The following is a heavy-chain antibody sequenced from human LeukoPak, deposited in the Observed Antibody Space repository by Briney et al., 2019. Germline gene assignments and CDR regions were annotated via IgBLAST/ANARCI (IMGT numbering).Heavy chain of an antibody. V-gene: IGHV3-21*04. CDR1: GFNFNTYS. CDR3: ARVRFDGDAGGWDY. CDR2: ISRASESI. J-gene: IGHJ4*02. D-gene: IGHD4-17*01. Sequence: PGGSLRLSCEASGFNFNTYSMAWVRQAPGKGLEWVSIISRASESIFYADSVKGRFTISRDNAKNSLYLQMNSLRAEDTALYYCARVRFDGDAGGWDYWGQGTLVTVSS.